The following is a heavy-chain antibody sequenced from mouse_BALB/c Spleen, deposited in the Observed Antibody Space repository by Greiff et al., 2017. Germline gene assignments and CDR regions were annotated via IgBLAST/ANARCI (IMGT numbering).Heavy chain of an antibody. CDR3: ASYYGSSYAMDY. D-gene: IGHD1-1*01. J-gene: IGHJ4*01. V-gene: IGHV3-2*02. CDR2: ISYSGST. Sequence: EVQLVESGPGLVKPSQSLSLTCTVTGYSITSDYAWNWIRQFPGNKLEWMGYISYSGSTSYNPSLKSRISITRDTSKNQFFLQLNSVTTEDTATYYCASYYGSSYAMDYWGQGTSVTVSS. CDR1: GYSITSDYA.